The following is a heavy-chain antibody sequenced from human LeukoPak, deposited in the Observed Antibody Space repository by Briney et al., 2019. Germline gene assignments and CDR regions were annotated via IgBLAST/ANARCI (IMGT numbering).Heavy chain of an antibody. D-gene: IGHD2-2*01. J-gene: IGHJ3*02. CDR1: GYSISSGYY. V-gene: IGHV4-38-2*01. Sequence: SETLSLTCAVSGYSISSGYYWGWIRQPPGKGLEWIGSIYHSGSTCYNPSLKSRVTISVDTSKDQFSLKLSSVTAADTAVYYCASNLVPAAMWHAFDIWGQGTMVTVSS. CDR3: ASNLVPAAMWHAFDI. CDR2: IYHSGST.